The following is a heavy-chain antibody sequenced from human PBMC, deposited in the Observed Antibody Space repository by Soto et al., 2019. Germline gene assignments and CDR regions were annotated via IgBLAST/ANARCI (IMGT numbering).Heavy chain of an antibody. CDR1: GYNFSTYA. CDR3: ASPSYGSWNFY. D-gene: IGHD3-10*01. CDR2: IKAGNGKT. J-gene: IGHJ4*02. V-gene: IGHV1-3*01. Sequence: QVQLVQSGAEVKKPGASVRVSCKASGYNFSTYALHWVRQAPGQRLEWMGWIKAGNGKTKYSQTFQGRVTFNRDTSARTANMELGSLRSKDTGVFYRASPSYGSWNFYWGQGTLVTVSS.